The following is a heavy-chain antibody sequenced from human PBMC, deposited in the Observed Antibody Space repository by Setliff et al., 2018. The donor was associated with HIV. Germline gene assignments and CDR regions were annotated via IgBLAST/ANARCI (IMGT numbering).Heavy chain of an antibody. V-gene: IGHV1-8*02. CDR2: VNPYSGNS. Sequence: GASVKVSCKPSGYTFATYDINWVRQAAGQGLEWLGWVNPYSGNSGYAQKFHGRLTMTRDTSRGTAHMELRSLRSDDTAVYLCARGYASGSGSHYYDYWGQGTLVTVSS. J-gene: IGHJ4*02. D-gene: IGHD2-15*01. CDR3: ARGYASGSGSHYYDY. CDR1: GYTFATYD.